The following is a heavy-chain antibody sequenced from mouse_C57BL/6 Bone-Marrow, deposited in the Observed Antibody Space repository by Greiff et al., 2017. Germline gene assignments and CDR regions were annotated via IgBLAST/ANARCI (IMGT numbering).Heavy chain of an antibody. CDR1: GYTFTSYW. J-gene: IGHJ4*01. CDR3: ARDLIFNYYGSRYAMDY. D-gene: IGHD1-1*01. CDR2: IHPNSGST. V-gene: IGHV1-64*01. Sequence: QVQLQQPGAELVKPGASVKLSCKASGYTFTSYWMHWVKQRPGQGLEWIGMIHPNSGSTNYNEKLKSKATLTVDKSSSTAYMQLSSLTSEDSAVYYCARDLIFNYYGSRYAMDYWGQGTSVTVSS.